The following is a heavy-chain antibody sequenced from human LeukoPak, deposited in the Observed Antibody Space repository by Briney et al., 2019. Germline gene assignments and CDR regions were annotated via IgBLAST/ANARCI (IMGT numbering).Heavy chain of an antibody. J-gene: IGHJ5*02. CDR3: ARVDHINRLLLGDRAGIWFDP. CDR1: GGSISSYY. V-gene: IGHV4-59*01. CDR2: IYYSGST. Sequence: SETLSLACTVSGGSISSYYWSWIRQPPGKGLEWIGYIYYSGSTNYNPSLKSRVTISVDTSKNQFSLKLSSETAADTAVYYCARVDHINRLLLGDRAGIWFDPWGQGTLVTVSS. D-gene: IGHD2-15*01.